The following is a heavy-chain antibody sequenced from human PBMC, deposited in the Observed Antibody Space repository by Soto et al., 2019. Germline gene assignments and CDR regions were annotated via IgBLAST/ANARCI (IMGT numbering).Heavy chain of an antibody. J-gene: IGHJ4*02. Sequence: QITLKESGPPLVRPTQSLTLTCTFSGFSLTTSGVGVGWIRQPPGKALEWLADIYWDDDKRYSSSLKSRLTITKDTSKNQVVLTMTNMDPVDTATYYCAHHPYYGLGSYSFDYWGQGTLVTVSS. CDR1: GFSLTTSGVG. CDR2: IYWDDDK. V-gene: IGHV2-5*02. D-gene: IGHD3-10*01. CDR3: AHHPYYGLGSYSFDY.